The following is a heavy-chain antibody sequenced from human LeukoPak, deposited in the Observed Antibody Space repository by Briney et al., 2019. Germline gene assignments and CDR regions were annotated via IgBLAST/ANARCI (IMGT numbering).Heavy chain of an antibody. CDR1: GYKFINYG. V-gene: IGHV1-18*01. D-gene: IGHD3-22*01. Sequence: ASVKVSCKASGYKFINYGINWVRQAPGQGLEWMGWINAYLRQTTYAQKFQDRVTMTTDTSTSTAYMELRSLRSDDTAVYYCARDLGWRDSSGSSDYWGQGTLVTVSS. CDR3: ARDLGWRDSSGSSDY. J-gene: IGHJ4*02. CDR2: INAYLRQT.